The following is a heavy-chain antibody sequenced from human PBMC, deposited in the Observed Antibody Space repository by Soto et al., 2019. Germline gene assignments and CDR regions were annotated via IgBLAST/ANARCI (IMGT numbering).Heavy chain of an antibody. CDR1: GYSIRSSSY. Sequence: SETLSLTCTVSGYSIRSSSYWGWIRQPPGKGLEWIGSIYSTGSTYYNPSLNSQVTISVDRSKNQFSLKLSSVTAADTAVYYCARAMTTVTTIDYWGQGTLVTVSS. D-gene: IGHD4-17*01. CDR3: ARAMTTVTTIDY. J-gene: IGHJ4*02. V-gene: IGHV4-38-2*02. CDR2: IYSTGST.